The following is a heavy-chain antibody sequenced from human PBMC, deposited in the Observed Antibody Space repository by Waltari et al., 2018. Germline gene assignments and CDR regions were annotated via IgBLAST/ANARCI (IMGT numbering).Heavy chain of an antibody. CDR1: GYAINRGFH. Sequence: QVQLQESGPRLVKPSETLSLTCDLSGYAINRGFHWGWFRQATEKGLEWIATIYHDGTTFYNPSLTSRVTTSMDTSKNQISLKLKSVTAADTAVYYCTRQTLGYCTSAACRRLEAWGQGTLVTVSS. CDR2: IYHDGTT. J-gene: IGHJ5*02. V-gene: IGHV4-38-2*01. CDR3: TRQTLGYCTSAACRRLEA. D-gene: IGHD2-8*02.